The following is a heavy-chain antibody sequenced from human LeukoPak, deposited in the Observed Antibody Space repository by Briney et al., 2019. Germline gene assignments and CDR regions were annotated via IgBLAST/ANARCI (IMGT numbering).Heavy chain of an antibody. Sequence: SETQSLTCTVSGASISSYYWSWIRQPAGKGLEFIGRIYTSGNTNYSPSLKSRVTISVDKSKNQFSLKLSSVTAADTAVYYCARDPLAGYFDYWGQGALVTVSS. CDR1: GASISSYY. J-gene: IGHJ4*02. CDR2: IYTSGNT. V-gene: IGHV4-4*07. CDR3: ARDPLAGYFDY.